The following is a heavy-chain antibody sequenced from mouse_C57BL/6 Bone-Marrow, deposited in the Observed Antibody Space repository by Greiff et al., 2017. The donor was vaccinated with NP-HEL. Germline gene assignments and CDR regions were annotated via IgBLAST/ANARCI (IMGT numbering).Heavy chain of an antibody. D-gene: IGHD2-1*01. CDR2: ISSGGSYT. J-gene: IGHJ3*01. CDR3: ARGDGNYVAWFAY. CDR1: GFTFSSYG. Sequence: EVQLVESGGDLVKPGGSLKLSCAASGFTFSSYGMSWVRQTPDKRLEWVATISSGGSYTYYPDSVKGRFTISRDNAKNTLYLQMSSLKSEDTAMYYCARGDGNYVAWFAYWGQGTLVTVSA. V-gene: IGHV5-6*01.